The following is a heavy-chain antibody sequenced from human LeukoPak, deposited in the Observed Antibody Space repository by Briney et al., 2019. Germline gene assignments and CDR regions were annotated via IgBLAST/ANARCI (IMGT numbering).Heavy chain of an antibody. CDR3: ARDQGGFSHY. Sequence: SVTVSCKASGYTFTSYYMHWVRQAPGQGLEWMGIINPSGGSTTYAQKFQGRVSMTRDTSTSTVYMELSSLRSDDSAVYYCARDQGGFSHYWGQGTLVTVS. CDR1: GYTFTSYY. D-gene: IGHD5-18*01. J-gene: IGHJ4*02. V-gene: IGHV1-46*01. CDR2: INPSGGST.